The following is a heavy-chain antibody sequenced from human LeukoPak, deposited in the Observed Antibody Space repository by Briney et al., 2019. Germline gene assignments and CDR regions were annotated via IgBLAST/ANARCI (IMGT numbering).Heavy chain of an antibody. CDR2: IIDSSGAT. CDR1: GFTFSTYA. J-gene: IGHJ5*02. Sequence: QSGGSLRLSCAASGFTFSTYAMSWVRQAPRKGLEWVSTIIDSSGATYYAESVKGRFTISRDNSKNTLYLQMNSLRAEDTATYYCAKDRNYDILTGYNWFDPWGQGTLVTVSS. V-gene: IGHV3-23*01. CDR3: AKDRNYDILTGYNWFDP. D-gene: IGHD3-9*01.